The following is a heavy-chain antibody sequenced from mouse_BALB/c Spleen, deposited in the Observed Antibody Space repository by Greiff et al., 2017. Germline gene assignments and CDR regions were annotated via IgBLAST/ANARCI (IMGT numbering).Heavy chain of an antibody. J-gene: IGHJ4*01. Sequence: VKLMESGPGLVAPSQCLSITCTVSGFSLTSYGVHWVRQPPGKGLEWLGVIWAGGSTNYNSALMSRLSISKDNSKSQVFLIMNSLQTDDTTMYYCARVGLRSMDYWGQGTSVTVSS. CDR1: GFSLTSYG. V-gene: IGHV2-9*02. D-gene: IGHD2-2*01. CDR2: IWAGGST. CDR3: ARVGLRSMDY.